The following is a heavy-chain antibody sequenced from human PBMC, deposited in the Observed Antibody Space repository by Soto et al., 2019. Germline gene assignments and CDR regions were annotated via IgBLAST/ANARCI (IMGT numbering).Heavy chain of an antibody. CDR2: VSSSGRST. V-gene: IGHV3-23*01. J-gene: IGHJ4*02. CDR1: GFTFGNYD. CDR3: ARRDCGSGTNCECGAPVFAY. Sequence: EVQLLESGGGLVQPGGSLRLSCAASGFTFGNYDMSWVRQAPGKGLEWVSGVSSSGRSTNYADSVKGRFTISRDNPKNALYLEIRSLRAADTAVDYCARRDCGSGTNCECGAPVFAYWGQGNLVTVTS. D-gene: IGHD2-21*01.